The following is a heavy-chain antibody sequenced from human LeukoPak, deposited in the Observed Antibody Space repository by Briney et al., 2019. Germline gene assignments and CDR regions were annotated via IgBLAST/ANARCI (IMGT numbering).Heavy chain of an antibody. CDR3: AKDGGWYGTASGDY. CDR2: ISYDGSNK. J-gene: IGHJ4*02. V-gene: IGHV3-30*18. D-gene: IGHD6-19*01. CDR1: GFTFSSYG. Sequence: GRSLRLSCAASGFTFSSYGMHWVRQAPGKGLEWVAVISYDGSNKYYADSVRGRFTTSRDNSKNTLYLQMNSLRAEDTAVYYCAKDGGWYGTASGDYWGQGTLVTVSS.